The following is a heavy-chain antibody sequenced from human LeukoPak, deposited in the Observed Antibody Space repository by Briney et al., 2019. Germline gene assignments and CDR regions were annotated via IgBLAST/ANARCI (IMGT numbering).Heavy chain of an antibody. D-gene: IGHD3-10*01. Sequence: PGGSLRLSCAASGFTVSSNYMSWVRQAPGKGLEWVSVVYSNDNTYYADSVKGRFTISRDNSKNTLYLQMNSLRAEDTAVYYCARGESGSSNYYYYGMDVWGQGTTVTVSS. CDR1: GFTVSSNY. J-gene: IGHJ6*02. V-gene: IGHV3-53*01. CDR3: ARGESGSSNYYYYGMDV. CDR2: VYSNDNT.